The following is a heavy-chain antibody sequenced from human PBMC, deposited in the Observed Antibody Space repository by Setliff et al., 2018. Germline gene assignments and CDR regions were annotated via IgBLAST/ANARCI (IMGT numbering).Heavy chain of an antibody. Sequence: ASVKVSCKASGGTFSSYAISWVRQAPGQGLEWMGGIIPIFGTANYAQKFQGRVTITADESTSTAYMELSSLRSEDTAVYYCATGSRPYYYYYYMDVWGKGTTVTVSS. CDR2: IIPIFGTA. CDR3: ATGSRPYYYYYYMDV. CDR1: GGTFSSYA. J-gene: IGHJ6*03. V-gene: IGHV1-69*13.